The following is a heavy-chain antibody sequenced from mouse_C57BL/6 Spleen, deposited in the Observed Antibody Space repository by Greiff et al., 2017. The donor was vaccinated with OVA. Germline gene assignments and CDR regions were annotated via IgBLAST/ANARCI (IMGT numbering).Heavy chain of an antibody. Sequence: VQLKQPGPELVKPGASVKLSCKASGYTFTSYWMHWVKQRPGQGLEWIGNINPSNGGTNYNEKFKSKATLTVDKSSSPAYMQLSSLTSEDTAVYDYARDSSGYGDWGQGTTLTVSS. CDR1: GYTFTSYW. CDR2: INPSNGGT. D-gene: IGHD3-2*02. V-gene: IGHV1-53*01. CDR3: ARDSSGYGD. J-gene: IGHJ2*01.